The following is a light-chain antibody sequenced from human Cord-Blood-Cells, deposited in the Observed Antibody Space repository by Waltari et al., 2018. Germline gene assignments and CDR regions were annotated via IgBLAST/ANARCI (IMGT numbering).Light chain of an antibody. CDR1: QSVLYSSTNKNY. CDR3: QQYYSTPYT. V-gene: IGKV4-1*01. J-gene: IGKJ2*01. CDR2: WAS. Sequence: DIVMTQSPDSLAVSLGERDTINCKSSQSVLYSSTNKNYLAWYQQKPGQPPKLLIYWASTRESGVPDRFSGSGSGTDFTLTISGLQAEDVAVYYCQQYYSTPYTFGQGTKLEIK.